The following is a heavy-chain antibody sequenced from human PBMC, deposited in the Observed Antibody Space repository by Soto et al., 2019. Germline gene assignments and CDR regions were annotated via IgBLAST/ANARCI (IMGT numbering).Heavy chain of an antibody. CDR2: ISWNSGSI. CDR1: GFTFDDYT. J-gene: IGHJ4*02. Sequence: DVQLVESGGGLVQPGRSLRLSCAASGFTFDDYTMHWVRQAPGKGLEWVSGISWNSGSIGYADSVKGRFTISRDNAKNSLYLQMNSLRAEDTAVYYCARRGSGSYYDYWGQGTLVTVSS. V-gene: IGHV3-9*01. CDR3: ARRGSGSYYDY. D-gene: IGHD1-26*01.